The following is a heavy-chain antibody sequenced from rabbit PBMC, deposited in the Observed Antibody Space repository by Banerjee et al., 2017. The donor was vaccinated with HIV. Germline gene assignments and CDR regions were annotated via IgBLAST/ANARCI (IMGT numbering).Heavy chain of an antibody. D-gene: IGHD6-1*01. J-gene: IGHJ4*01. CDR1: GFSFSSYS. V-gene: IGHV1S40*01. CDR3: ARRSDYYGGANDL. CDR2: IYAGSSGST. Sequence: QSLEESGGRLVKPGASLTLTCTASGFSFSSYSMGWVRQAPGKGLEWIACIYAGSSGSTYYASWAKGRFTISKTSSTTVTLQMTSLTAADTATYFCARRSDYYGGANDLWGPGTLVTVS.